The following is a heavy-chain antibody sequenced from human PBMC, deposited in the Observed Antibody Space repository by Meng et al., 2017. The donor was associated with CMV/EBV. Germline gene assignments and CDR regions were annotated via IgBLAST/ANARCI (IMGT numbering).Heavy chain of an antibody. Sequence: GGSLRLSCAASAFTYINYWMMWVRQAPGKGLEWVANINQDGSDKYYVDSVKGRFTISRDNAKNSLYLQMNSLRAEDTAVYYCARAGVPYDSSHYYGMDVWGQGTTVTVSS. J-gene: IGHJ6*02. V-gene: IGHV3-7*01. D-gene: IGHD3-3*01. CDR2: INQDGSDK. CDR3: ARAGVPYDSSHYYGMDV. CDR1: AFTYINYW.